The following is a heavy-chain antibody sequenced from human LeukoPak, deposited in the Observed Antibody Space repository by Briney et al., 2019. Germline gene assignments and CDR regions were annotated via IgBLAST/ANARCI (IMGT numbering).Heavy chain of an antibody. V-gene: IGHV3-30*18. CDR1: GFTFRSYG. Sequence: GALRLSCAASGFTFRSYGMHWVRQAPGKGLEWGAVISYDGSNKYYADSVKGRFTISRDNSKNTLYLQMNSLRAEDTAVYYCAKDIVGATYNFDYWGQGTLVTVSS. CDR2: ISYDGSNK. J-gene: IGHJ4*02. D-gene: IGHD1-26*01. CDR3: AKDIVGATYNFDY.